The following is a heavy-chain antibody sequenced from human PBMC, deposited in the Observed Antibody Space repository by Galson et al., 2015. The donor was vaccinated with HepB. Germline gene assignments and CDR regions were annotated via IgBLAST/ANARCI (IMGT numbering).Heavy chain of an antibody. CDR2: IYYSGGV. V-gene: IGHV4-59*01. Sequence: SETLSLTCNVLGGPISSYYWSWIRQPPGKGLERLGDIYYSGGVTYNPSPKGRVSLSVDRCNRRFSLQLTSVSAAVPALYFGPKAGSYRGYFRFDPWGPGIRVTVSS. CDR1: GGPISSYY. D-gene: IGHD3-10*01. CDR3: PKAGSYRGYFRFDP. J-gene: IGHJ5*02.